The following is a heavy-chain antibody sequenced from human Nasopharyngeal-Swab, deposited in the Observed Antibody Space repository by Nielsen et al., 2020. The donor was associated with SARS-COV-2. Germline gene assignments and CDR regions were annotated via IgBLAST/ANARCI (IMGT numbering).Heavy chain of an antibody. CDR1: GFTFSSYG. V-gene: IGHV3-30*18. CDR2: ISYDGSNK. D-gene: IGHD6-25*01. J-gene: IGHJ6*02. Sequence: GESLKISCAASGFTFSSYGMHWVRQAPGKGLEWVAVISYDGSNKYYADSVKGRFTISRDNSKNTLYLQMNNLRAEDTAVYYCAKDCGLRAAYYYYGMDVWGQGTTVTVSS. CDR3: AKDCGLRAAYYYYGMDV.